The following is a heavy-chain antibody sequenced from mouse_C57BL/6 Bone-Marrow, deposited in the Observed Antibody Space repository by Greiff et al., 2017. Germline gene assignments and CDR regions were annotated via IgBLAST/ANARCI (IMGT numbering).Heavy chain of an antibody. CDR2: ISGGGGNT. J-gene: IGHJ3*01. D-gene: IGHD1-1*01. CDR3: ASLYYYGSSYPPWFAY. V-gene: IGHV5-9*01. Sequence: DVMLVESGGGLVKPGGSLKLSCAASGFTFSSYTMSWVRQTPEKRLEWVATISGGGGNTYYPDSVKGRFTISRDNAKNTLYLQMSILRSEDTALYYCASLYYYGSSYPPWFAYWGQGTLVTVSA. CDR1: GFTFSSYT.